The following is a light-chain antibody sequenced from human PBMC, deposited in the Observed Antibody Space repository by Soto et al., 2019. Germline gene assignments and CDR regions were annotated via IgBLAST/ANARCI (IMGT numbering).Light chain of an antibody. Sequence: QSALTQPASVSGSPGQSITISCTGTSSDVGGYNYVSWYQQHPGKAPNLLIYEVINRPSGVSNRFSGSKSGNTASLTISGLQAEDEADYYCSSYTSDSTRVFGGGTKLTVL. CDR1: SSDVGGYNY. CDR3: SSYTSDSTRV. CDR2: EVI. J-gene: IGLJ3*02. V-gene: IGLV2-14*01.